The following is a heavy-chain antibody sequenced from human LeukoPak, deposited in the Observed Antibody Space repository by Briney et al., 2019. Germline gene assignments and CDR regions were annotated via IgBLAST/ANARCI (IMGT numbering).Heavy chain of an antibody. J-gene: IGHJ4*02. CDR1: GFIFSDHD. CDR3: ARAPPIGVTYSFDF. CDR2: SRNRAQSYST. Sequence: GGSLRLSCLVSGFIFSDHDMAWVRQAPGKGLEWVGRSRNRAQSYSTEYAPSVKGRFTISREDTQNSLYLHMNSLTTEDTAVYYCARAPPIGVTYSFDFWGQGTLVTVSS. V-gene: IGHV3-72*01. D-gene: IGHD2-21*02.